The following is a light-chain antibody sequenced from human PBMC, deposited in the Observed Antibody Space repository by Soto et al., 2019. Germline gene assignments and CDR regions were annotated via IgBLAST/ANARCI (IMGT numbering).Light chain of an antibody. V-gene: IGLV2-14*01. Sequence: QSALTQPPSASGSPGQSVTISCTGTNSDVGGYNYVSWYQQHPGKAPKLMIYEVSYRPSGVSNRFSGSKSGNTASLTISGLQAEDEADYYCSSFTNSDTRVFGGGTKLTVL. CDR1: NSDVGGYNY. CDR3: SSFTNSDTRV. J-gene: IGLJ3*02. CDR2: EVS.